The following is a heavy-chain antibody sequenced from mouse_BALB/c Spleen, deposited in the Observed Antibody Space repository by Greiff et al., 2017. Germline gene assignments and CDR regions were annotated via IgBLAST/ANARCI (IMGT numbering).Heavy chain of an antibody. CDR2: IWGDGST. CDR3: ARELAYYGNYDYAMDY. CDR1: GFSLTGYG. Sequence: VKLQESGPGLVAPSQSLSITCTVSGFSLTGYGVNWVRQPPGKGLEWLGMIWGDGSTDYNSALKSRLSISKDNSKSQVFLKMNSLQTDDTARYYCARELAYYGNYDYAMDYWGQGTSVTVSS. V-gene: IGHV2-6-7*01. J-gene: IGHJ4*01. D-gene: IGHD2-10*01.